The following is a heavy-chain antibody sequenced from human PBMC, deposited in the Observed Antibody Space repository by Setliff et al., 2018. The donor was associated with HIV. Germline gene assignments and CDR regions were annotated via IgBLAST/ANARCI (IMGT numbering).Heavy chain of an antibody. Sequence: SETLSLTCAVYSVSFSGYFWSWMRQFPGKGLEWITEINQGGTSNDNPSLKSRVTVSVDLSKNQFSLTLTSVTAADTATYYCARRPMIRGRHFDLWGQGTLVTVSS. CDR3: ARRPMIRGRHFDL. J-gene: IGHJ4*02. CDR2: INQGGTS. V-gene: IGHV4-34*01. D-gene: IGHD3-10*01. CDR1: SVSFSGYF.